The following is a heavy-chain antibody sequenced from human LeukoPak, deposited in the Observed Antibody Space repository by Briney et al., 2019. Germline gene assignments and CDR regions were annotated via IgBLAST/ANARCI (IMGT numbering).Heavy chain of an antibody. CDR3: ARLVTYYDFWSGYKEAGYFDY. CDR1: GYSFTSYW. V-gene: IGHV5-51*01. D-gene: IGHD3-3*01. CDR2: IYPGDSDT. Sequence: GESLKISCQGSGYSFTSYWTGWVRQMPGKGLEWMGIIYPGDSDTRYSPSFQGQVTISVDKSISTAYLQWSSLKASDTAMYYCARLVTYYDFWSGYKEAGYFDYWGQGTLVTVSS. J-gene: IGHJ4*02.